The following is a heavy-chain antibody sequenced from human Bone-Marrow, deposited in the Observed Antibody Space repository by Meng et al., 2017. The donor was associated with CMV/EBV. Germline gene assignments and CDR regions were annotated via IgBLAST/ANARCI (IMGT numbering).Heavy chain of an antibody. J-gene: IGHJ5*02. Sequence: GESLKISCAASGFTFSSYGMHWVRQAPGKGLEWVAFIRYDGSNKYYADSVKGRFTISRDNSKNTLYLQMNSLKTEDTAVYYCTTDWFDPWGQGTLVTVSS. CDR3: TTDWFDP. V-gene: IGHV3-30*02. CDR2: IRYDGSNK. CDR1: GFTFSSYG.